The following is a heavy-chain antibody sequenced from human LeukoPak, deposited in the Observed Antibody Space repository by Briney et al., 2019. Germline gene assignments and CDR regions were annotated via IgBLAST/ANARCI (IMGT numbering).Heavy chain of an antibody. V-gene: IGHV2-5*02. CDR1: GFSLSTSGVG. D-gene: IGHD1-1*01. CDR2: IYWDDDK. J-gene: IGHJ4*02. CDR3: AHGTTSSPVDY. Sequence: SGPTLVXPTQTLTLTCTFSGFSLSTSGVGVGWIRQPPGQALEWLALIYWDDDKRYSPSPKSRLTITKDTSKNLVVLTMTNMDPVDTATYYCAHGTTSSPVDYWGQGTLVTVSS.